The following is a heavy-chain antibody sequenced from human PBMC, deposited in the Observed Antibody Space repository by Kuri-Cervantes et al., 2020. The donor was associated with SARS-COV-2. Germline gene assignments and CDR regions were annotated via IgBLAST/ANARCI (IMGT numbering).Heavy chain of an antibody. V-gene: IGHV4-59*01. CDR1: GCSISSYY. Sequence: SETLSLTCTVSGCSISSYYWSWIRQPPGKGLEWIGYIYYSGSTNYNPSLKSRVTISVDTSKNQFSMKLSSVTAADTAVYYCAXANYYYDSTXWGCYFDYWGQGTLVTVSS. CDR3: AXANYYYDSTXWGCYFDY. D-gene: IGHD3-22*01. J-gene: IGHJ4*02. CDR2: IYYSGST.